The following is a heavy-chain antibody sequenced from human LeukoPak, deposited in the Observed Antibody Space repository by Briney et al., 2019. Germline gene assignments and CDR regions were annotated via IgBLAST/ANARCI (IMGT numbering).Heavy chain of an antibody. Sequence: GGSLRLSCAASGFTFSSYAMHWARQAPGKGLEWVAVISYDGSNKYYADSVKGRFTISRDNSKNTLFLQLNSLRAEDTAVYYCARDQWELLRILDYWGQGTLVTVSS. CDR1: GFTFSSYA. V-gene: IGHV3-30-3*01. CDR3: ARDQWELLRILDY. D-gene: IGHD1-26*01. CDR2: ISYDGSNK. J-gene: IGHJ4*02.